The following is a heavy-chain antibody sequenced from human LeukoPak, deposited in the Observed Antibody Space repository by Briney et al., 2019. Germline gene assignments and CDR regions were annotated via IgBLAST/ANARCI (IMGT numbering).Heavy chain of an antibody. V-gene: IGHV1-69*05. J-gene: IGHJ6*03. CDR3: ARGHTKWERNYYYYYMDV. D-gene: IGHD1-26*01. CDR2: IIPIFGTA. CDR1: GGTFSSYA. Sequence: SVKVSCKASGGTFSSYAISWVRQAPGQGLEWMGGIIPIFGTANYAQKFQGRVTITTDESTSTAYMELSSLRSEDTAVYYCARGHTKWERNYYYYYMDVWGKGTTVPVSS.